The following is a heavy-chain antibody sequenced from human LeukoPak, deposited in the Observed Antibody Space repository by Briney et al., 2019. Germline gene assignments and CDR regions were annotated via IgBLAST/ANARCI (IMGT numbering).Heavy chain of an antibody. Sequence: GGSLRLSCAASGFTFSSYSMNWVRQAPGKGLEWVSYISSSSSTIYYADSVKGRFTISRDNAKNSLYLQMNSLRAEDTAVYYCASHYYDSSGYLDDAFDIWGQGTMVTVSS. J-gene: IGHJ3*02. CDR1: GFTFSSYS. D-gene: IGHD3-22*01. CDR3: ASHYYDSSGYLDDAFDI. V-gene: IGHV3-48*01. CDR2: ISSSSSTI.